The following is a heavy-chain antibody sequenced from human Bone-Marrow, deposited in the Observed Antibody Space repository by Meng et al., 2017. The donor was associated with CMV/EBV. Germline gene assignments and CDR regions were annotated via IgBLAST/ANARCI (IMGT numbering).Heavy chain of an antibody. V-gene: IGHV3-23*01. CDR2: ISGSGRST. CDR3: AKDSTASPFY. Sequence: GESLKISCAASGFTFSSYAMSWVRQAPGKGLEWVSAISGSGRSTYYADSVKGRFTISRDNSKNTLYLQMNSLRAEDTAVYYCAKDSTASPFYWGQGTLVTVSS. J-gene: IGHJ4*02. D-gene: IGHD4-17*01. CDR1: GFTFSSYA.